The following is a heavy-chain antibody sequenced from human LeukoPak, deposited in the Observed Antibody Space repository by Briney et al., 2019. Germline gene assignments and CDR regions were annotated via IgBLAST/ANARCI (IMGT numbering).Heavy chain of an antibody. Sequence: GGSLRLSCAASGFTFSSYAMSWVRQAPRKELDWVSAISGSGGSTYYADSVKGRFTISRDNSKNTLYLQMNSLRAEDTAVYYCAKGGTMVRGVRPSHFDYWGQGTLVTVSS. V-gene: IGHV3-23*01. CDR1: GFTFSSYA. CDR3: AKGGTMVRGVRPSHFDY. D-gene: IGHD3-10*01. J-gene: IGHJ4*02. CDR2: ISGSGGST.